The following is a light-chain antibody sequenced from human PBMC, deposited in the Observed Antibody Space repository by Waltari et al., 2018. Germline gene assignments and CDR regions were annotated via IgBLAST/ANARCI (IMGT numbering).Light chain of an antibody. Sequence: QSALPQPASVSGSPGQSITISCTGTSSDVGGFHYVSWYQQYPGKAPKLMIFEVSNRPSGVSNRFSGSKSGNTASLTISGLQAEDEADYYCSSFTSSSVYVFGTGTKVTVL. CDR2: EVS. V-gene: IGLV2-14*01. CDR1: SSDVGGFHY. CDR3: SSFTSSSVYV. J-gene: IGLJ1*01.